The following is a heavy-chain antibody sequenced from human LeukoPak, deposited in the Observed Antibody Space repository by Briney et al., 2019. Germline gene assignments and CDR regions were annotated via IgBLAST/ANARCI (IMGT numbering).Heavy chain of an antibody. J-gene: IGHJ6*03. CDR2: IYTSGST. CDR3: ARDRVATWHWVRYYYYMDV. Sequence: PSETLSLTCTVSGGSISSGSYYWSWIRQPAGKGLEWIRRIYTSGSTNYNPSLKSRVTISVDTSKNQFSLKLSSVTAADTAVYYCARDRVATWHWVRYYYYMDVWGKGTTVTISS. D-gene: IGHD3-3*01. V-gene: IGHV4-61*02. CDR1: GGSISSGSYY.